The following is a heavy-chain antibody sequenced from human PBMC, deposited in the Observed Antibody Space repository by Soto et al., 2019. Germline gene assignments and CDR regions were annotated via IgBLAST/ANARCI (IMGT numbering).Heavy chain of an antibody. J-gene: IGHJ6*02. V-gene: IGHV3-15*07. Sequence: EVHLVESGGGLVKPGGSLRLSCAASEFTITNAWMNWVRQAPGKGLEWVGRIKTKAEGGATDYAAPLKGRFTISRDDSRNTLFLQMNSLKTEDTAVYYCTTGSVEGVWGQGATVTVSS. CDR3: TTGSVEGV. CDR1: EFTITNAW. CDR2: IKTKAEGGAT. D-gene: IGHD2-15*01.